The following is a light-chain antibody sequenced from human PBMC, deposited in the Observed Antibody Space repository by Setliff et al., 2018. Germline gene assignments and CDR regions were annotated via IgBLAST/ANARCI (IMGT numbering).Light chain of an antibody. CDR3: QVWDTDTDHPGNV. J-gene: IGLJ1*01. V-gene: IGLV3-21*04. CDR1: NIGSKS. CDR2: FDS. Sequence: SYELTQPPSVSVAPGKTARITCGGNNIGSKSAHWYQQKPGQAPVLVIYFDSDRPSGIPERFSGSNAGNTATLTISRVEAGDEADYYCQVWDTDTDHPGNVFGTGTKVTVL.